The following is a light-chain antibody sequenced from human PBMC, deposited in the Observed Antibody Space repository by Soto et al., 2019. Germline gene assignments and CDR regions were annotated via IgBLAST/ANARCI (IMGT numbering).Light chain of an antibody. Sequence: DIQMTQSPSSLSASVGDRVTITCQASQDISNYLNWYQQKPGKAPKLLIYDASNLETGVPSRFSGSGSETDFTFTISSLQPEDIATYYCQQYDNLPFTFGPETKVDIK. J-gene: IGKJ3*01. V-gene: IGKV1-33*01. CDR1: QDISNY. CDR3: QQYDNLPFT. CDR2: DAS.